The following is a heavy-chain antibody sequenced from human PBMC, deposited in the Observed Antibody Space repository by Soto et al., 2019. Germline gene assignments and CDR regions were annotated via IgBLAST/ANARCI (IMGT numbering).Heavy chain of an antibody. D-gene: IGHD3-10*01. Sequence: PGGSLRLSCAASGFTFNNYGMHWVRQAPGKGLEWVVVISFDGANTYYLDSVKGRFTISRDNSRNTLYLEMTSLRAEDTALYYCGKQTGSGSYSTVGPGGTFDPWGQG. CDR3: GKQTGSGSYSTVGPGGTFDP. J-gene: IGHJ5*02. V-gene: IGHV3-30*18. CDR2: ISFDGANT. CDR1: GFTFNNYG.